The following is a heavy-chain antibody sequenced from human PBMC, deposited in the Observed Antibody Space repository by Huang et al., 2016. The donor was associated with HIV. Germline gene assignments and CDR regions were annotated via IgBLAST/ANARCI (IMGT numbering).Heavy chain of an antibody. CDR2: IQYDGTKK. D-gene: IGHD2-15*01. CDR1: GFTFSSYG. J-gene: IGHJ4*02. Sequence: QVQLVGSGGGVVQPGGSLRLSCATSGFTFSSYGMHWVRQAPGLGLEWVAFIQYDGTKKYYADSVKGRFNISRDNSKNMLHLQMNNLRVEDTAAYFCAKVTLGFDYWGQGTWVTVSS. V-gene: IGHV3-30*02. CDR3: AKVTLGFDY.